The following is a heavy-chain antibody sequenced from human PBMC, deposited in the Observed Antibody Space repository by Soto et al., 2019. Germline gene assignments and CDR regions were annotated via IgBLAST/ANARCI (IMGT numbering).Heavy chain of an antibody. CDR3: TRSQDFTRYSSSWYGYWFDP. CDR1: GFTFGDYA. V-gene: IGHV3-49*03. Sequence: PGGSLRLSCTVSGFTFGDYAMSWFRQAPGKGLEWVGFIRSKAYGGTTEYAASVKGRFTISRDDSKSIAYLQMNSLKTEDTAVYYCTRSQDFTRYSSSWYGYWFDPWGQGTLVTVSS. CDR2: IRSKAYGGTT. J-gene: IGHJ5*02. D-gene: IGHD6-13*01.